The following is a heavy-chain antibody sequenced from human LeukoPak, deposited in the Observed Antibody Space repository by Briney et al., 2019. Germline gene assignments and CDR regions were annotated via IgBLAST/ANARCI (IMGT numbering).Heavy chain of an antibody. CDR3: VRERLTPRLGGDAYFYMDV. CDR2: TYYWSKWYN. V-gene: IGHV6-1*01. D-gene: IGHD4-17*01. Sequence: SQTLSLTCAISGDSVLSNSSTRNWIRQSPSRGLEWLGRTYYWSKWYNDYAPSLKSRLTIDRDTSKNHFSLQLSSVTPEDTAIYFCVRERLTPRLGGDAYFYMDVWGKGTTVTVS. J-gene: IGHJ6*03. CDR1: GDSVLSNSST.